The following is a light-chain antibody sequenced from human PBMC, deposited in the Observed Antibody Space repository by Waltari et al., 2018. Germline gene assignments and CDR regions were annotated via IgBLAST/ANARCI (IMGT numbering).Light chain of an antibody. CDR3: CSYAGSSTFVV. J-gene: IGLJ2*01. CDR2: EVS. CDR1: SSDVGSYNL. Sequence: QSALTQPASVSGSPGQSITISCTGTSSDVGSYNLVSWYQQHPGKAPILMIYEVSKRPSRVSNRFSGSKSGNTASLTISGLQAEDEADYYCCSYAGSSTFVVFGGGTKLTVL. V-gene: IGLV2-23*02.